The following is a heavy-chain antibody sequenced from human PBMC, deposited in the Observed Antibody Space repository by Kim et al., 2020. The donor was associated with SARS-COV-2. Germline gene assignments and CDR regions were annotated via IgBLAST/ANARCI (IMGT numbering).Heavy chain of an antibody. V-gene: IGHV5-10-1*01. D-gene: IGHD6-19*01. Sequence: GESLKISCKGSGYSFTSYWISWVRQMPGKGLEWMGRIDPSDSYTNYSPSFQGHVTISADKSISTAYLQWSSLKASDTAMYYCARPMRGIAVAGTVSDAFDIWGQGTMVTVSS. J-gene: IGHJ3*02. CDR1: GYSFTSYW. CDR3: ARPMRGIAVAGTVSDAFDI. CDR2: IDPSDSYT.